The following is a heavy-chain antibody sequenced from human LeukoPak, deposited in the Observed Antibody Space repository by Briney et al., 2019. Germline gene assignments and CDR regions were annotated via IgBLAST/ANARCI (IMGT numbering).Heavy chain of an antibody. CDR1: GFSFSDSW. CDR2: IKEDESQE. Sequence: GGSVRLSCAASGFSFSDSWVRWVRQAPGKGPEWVANIKEDESQEHYADSVKGRFTVSRDNAKNSLFLQMNSLRVEDMAVYYCATYKNWVAGDVWGQGTTVSVSS. CDR3: ATYKNWVAGDV. D-gene: IGHD7-27*01. V-gene: IGHV3-7*01. J-gene: IGHJ6*02.